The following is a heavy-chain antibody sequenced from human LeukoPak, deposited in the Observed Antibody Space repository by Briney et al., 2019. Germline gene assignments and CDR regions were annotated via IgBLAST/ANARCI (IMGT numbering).Heavy chain of an antibody. CDR1: GFTFDDYA. D-gene: IGHD6-13*01. V-gene: IGHV3-43D*03. J-gene: IGHJ6*03. CDR2: ISWDGGGT. Sequence: GGSLRLSCAASGFTFDDYAMHWVRQAPGKGLEWVSLISWDGGGTYYADSVKGRFTISRDNSKNSLYLQMNSLRAEDTALYYCAKDKAAAGTRYYYYYMDVWGKGTTVTVSS. CDR3: AKDKAAAGTRYYYYYMDV.